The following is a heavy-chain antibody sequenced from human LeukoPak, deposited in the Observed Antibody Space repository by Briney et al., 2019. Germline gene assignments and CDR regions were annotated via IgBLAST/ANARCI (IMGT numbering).Heavy chain of an antibody. CDR2: IIPIFGTA. Sequence: SVKVSCKASGGTFSSYAISWVRQAPGQGLEWMGGIIPIFGTANYAQKFQGRVTITTDESTSTAYMELSSLRSEDTAVYCCAILAVAGPIDYWGQGTLVTVSS. J-gene: IGHJ4*02. CDR3: AILAVAGPIDY. D-gene: IGHD6-19*01. V-gene: IGHV1-69*05. CDR1: GGTFSSYA.